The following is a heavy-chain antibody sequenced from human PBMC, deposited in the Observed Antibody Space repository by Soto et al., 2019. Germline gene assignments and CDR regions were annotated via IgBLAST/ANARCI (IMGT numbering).Heavy chain of an antibody. J-gene: IGHJ4*02. CDR1: GFTVSSNY. D-gene: IGHD1-1*01. Sequence: GGSLRLSCAASGFTVSSNYMSWVRQAPGKGLEWVSVIYSGGSTYYADSVKGRFTISRDNSKNTLYLQMNSLRAEDTAVYYCARAPRGTRGSFDYWGQGTLVTAPQ. CDR2: IYSGGST. V-gene: IGHV3-53*01. CDR3: ARAPRGTRGSFDY.